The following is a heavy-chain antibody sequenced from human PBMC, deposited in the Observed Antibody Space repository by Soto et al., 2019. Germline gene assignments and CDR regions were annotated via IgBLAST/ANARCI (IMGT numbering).Heavy chain of an antibody. CDR2: ISYSGT. Sequence: SETLSLTCTVSGGSITAGNYVLTWIRQSPGKGLEWIGYISYSGTYYNPSLKSRLTISIDTSKNQLSLQVTSVTAADTAVYYCATRSATFFFYGMDVRGQGTTVTVSS. V-gene: IGHV4-30-4*01. J-gene: IGHJ6*02. CDR3: ATRSATFFFYGMDV. CDR1: GGSITAGNYV. D-gene: IGHD1-26*01.